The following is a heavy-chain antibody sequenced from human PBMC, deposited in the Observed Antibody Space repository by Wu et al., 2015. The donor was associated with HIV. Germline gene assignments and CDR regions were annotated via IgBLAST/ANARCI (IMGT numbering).Heavy chain of an antibody. CDR3: ATGSYADFDY. CDR2: VKPDGSDR. Sequence: HVQLVQSGAEVKKPGSSVKVSCKAPGSTFRGYDVNWVRQAPGQGLEWMGWVKPDGSDRYIAKQFLGRVILTRGAPNNTAYMELRDLKFDDTAVYYCATGSYADFDYWGQGTLVTVSS. CDR1: GSTFRGYD. V-gene: IGHV1-2*02. D-gene: IGHD1-26*01. J-gene: IGHJ4*02.